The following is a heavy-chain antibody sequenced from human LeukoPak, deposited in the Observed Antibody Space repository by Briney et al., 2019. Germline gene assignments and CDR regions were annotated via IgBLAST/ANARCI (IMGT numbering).Heavy chain of an antibody. V-gene: IGHV1-24*01. CDR2: FDPEDGET. CDR1: GYTFTNYG. CDR3: ATPWSPLDY. D-gene: IGHD3-3*01. Sequence: ASVKVSCKASGYTFTNYGVSWVRQAPGQGLEWMGGFDPEDGETIYAQKFQGRVTMTEDTSTDTAYMELSSLRSEDTAVYYCATPWSPLDYWGQGTLVTVSS. J-gene: IGHJ4*02.